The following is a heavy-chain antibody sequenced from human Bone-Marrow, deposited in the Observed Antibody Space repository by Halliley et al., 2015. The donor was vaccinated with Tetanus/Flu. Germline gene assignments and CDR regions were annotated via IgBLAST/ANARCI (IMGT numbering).Heavy chain of an antibody. D-gene: IGHD1-20*01. J-gene: IGHJ6*02. Sequence: VQLVQSGAEVKEPGESLKISCEVSGYDFTRYCIAWMRQMPGKGLEWMGIIYPGASDTTYSPSFQGQVTISVDKSISTAYLQWSRLQASDTAIYYCARLRFNWNDLYYYGMDVWGQGTTVTVSS. CDR3: ARLRFNWNDLYYYGMDV. CDR2: IYPGASDT. CDR1: GYDFTRYC. V-gene: IGHV5-51*03.